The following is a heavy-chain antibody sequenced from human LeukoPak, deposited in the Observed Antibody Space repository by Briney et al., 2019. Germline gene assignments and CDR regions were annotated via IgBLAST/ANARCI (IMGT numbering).Heavy chain of an antibody. CDR3: ARGRYMDV. CDR1: GGSINSYY. Sequence: SETLSLTCTVSGGSINSYYWSWIRQTPEKGLEWIGYMSYSGRSDYGPSLKSRVTMSVDTSKNQFSLKMTSVTAADTGVYYCARGRYMDVWGKGTTVTISS. J-gene: IGHJ6*03. CDR2: MSYSGRS. V-gene: IGHV4-59*01.